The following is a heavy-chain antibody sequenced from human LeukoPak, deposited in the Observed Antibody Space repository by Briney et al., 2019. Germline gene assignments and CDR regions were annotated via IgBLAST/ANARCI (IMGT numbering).Heavy chain of an antibody. D-gene: IGHD3-22*01. CDR3: AKRGVVIRVILVGFHKEAYYFDS. CDR1: GIALSNYG. Sequence: GGSLRLSCAVSGIALSNYGMSWVRQAPGKGLEWVAGISDSGGSTNYADSVKGRFTISRDNPKNTLYLQMNSLRAEDTAVYFCAKRGVVIRVILVGFHKEAYYFDSRGQGALVTVSS. CDR2: ISDSGGST. V-gene: IGHV3-23*01. J-gene: IGHJ4*02.